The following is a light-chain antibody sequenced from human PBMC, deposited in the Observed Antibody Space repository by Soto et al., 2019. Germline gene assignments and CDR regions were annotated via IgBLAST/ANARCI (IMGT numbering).Light chain of an antibody. CDR1: QSISTW. Sequence: DIQMTQSPSTLSASLGHRVTITCRASQSISTWLAWYQQKPGKAPKLLIFDASTLQSGVPSRFSGSGSGTEFTLTISSLQPDDFATYYCQQYNTFSTFGQGTKVDI. J-gene: IGKJ1*01. CDR3: QQYNTFST. CDR2: DAS. V-gene: IGKV1-5*01.